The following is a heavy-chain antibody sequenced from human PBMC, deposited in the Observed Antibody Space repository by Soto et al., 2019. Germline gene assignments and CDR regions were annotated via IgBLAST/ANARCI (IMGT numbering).Heavy chain of an antibody. CDR1: GGSVSSGSYY. Sequence: SETLSLTCTVSGGSVSSGSYYWSWIRQPPGKGLEWIGYIYYSGSTNYNPSLKSRVTISVDTSKNQFSLKLSSVTAADTAVYYCARDAPAYSSGWYKRFDYWGQGTLGNVS. J-gene: IGHJ4*02. CDR3: ARDAPAYSSGWYKRFDY. D-gene: IGHD6-19*01. CDR2: IYYSGST. V-gene: IGHV4-61*01.